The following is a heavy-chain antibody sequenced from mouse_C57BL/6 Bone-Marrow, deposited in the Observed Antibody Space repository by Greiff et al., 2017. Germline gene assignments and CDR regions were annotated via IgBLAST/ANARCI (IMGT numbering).Heavy chain of an antibody. CDR3: ARNRYYCSRAWFAY. D-gene: IGHD1-1*01. J-gene: IGHJ3*01. Sequence: EVKLEESGGGLVKPGGSLKLSCAASGFTFSDYGMHWVRQAPEKGLEWVAYISSGSSTIYYADTVKGRFTIPRDNAKNTLFLQRTSLRSEDTAMYYCARNRYYCSRAWFAYWGQWTLVTVSA. CDR2: ISSGSSTI. V-gene: IGHV5-17*01. CDR1: GFTFSDYG.